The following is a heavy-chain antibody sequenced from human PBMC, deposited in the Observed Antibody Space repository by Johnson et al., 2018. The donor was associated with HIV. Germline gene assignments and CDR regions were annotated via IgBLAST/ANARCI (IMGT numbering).Heavy chain of an antibody. D-gene: IGHD2-8*01. Sequence: VQLVESGGDLVQPGKSLRLSCAASGFTFSSYDMHWVRQAPGKGLEYVSGFGADGESTYYANPVKGRFTVSRDKSKNTLYLQMGRLRSDDTALYFCTREGGNGQAFDIWGQGTWVTVSS. CDR1: GFTFSSYD. CDR3: TREGGNGQAFDI. V-gene: IGHV3-64*01. J-gene: IGHJ3*02. CDR2: FGADGEST.